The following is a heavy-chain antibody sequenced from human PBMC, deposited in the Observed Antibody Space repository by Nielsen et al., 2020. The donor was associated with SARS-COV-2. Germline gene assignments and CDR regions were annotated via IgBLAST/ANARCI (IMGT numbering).Heavy chain of an antibody. CDR1: GFTFSSTW. CDR2: INPSGSGT. J-gene: IGHJ3*02. CDR3: AREGRATQDDAFDI. Sequence: GESLKISCSASGFTFSSTWMDWVRQAPGQGLVWVSRINPSGSGTAYADSVKGRFAVSRDNAGNTVVLQIHSLRVEDTAVYYCAREGRATQDDAFDIWGQGTMVTVSS. V-gene: IGHV3-74*01. D-gene: IGHD1-26*01.